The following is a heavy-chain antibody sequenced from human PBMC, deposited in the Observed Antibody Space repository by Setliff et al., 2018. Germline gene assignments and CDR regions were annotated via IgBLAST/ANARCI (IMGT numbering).Heavy chain of an antibody. V-gene: IGHV3-74*01. CDR2: INSDRSST. CDR3: ARDGHNVYYFDY. Sequence: PGGSLRLSCAASGFSFSNYWMHWVRQAPGKGLVWVSRINSDRSSTNYADSVKGQFTVSRDNAKNTLYLQMNSLRAEDTAVYYCARDGHNVYYFDYWGQGTLVTVSS. J-gene: IGHJ4*02. D-gene: IGHD1-1*01. CDR1: GFSFSNYW.